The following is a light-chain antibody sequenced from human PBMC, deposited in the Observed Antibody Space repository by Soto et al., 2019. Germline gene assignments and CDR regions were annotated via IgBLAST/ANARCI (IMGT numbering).Light chain of an antibody. CDR1: SSNIGNNY. CDR3: GTWDSSLSAGV. Sequence: SVLTQPPSVSAAPGQKVTISCSGSSSNIGNNYVSWYQQLPGTAPKLLIYDNNKRPSGIPDRFSGSKSGTSATLGITGLQTGDEADYYSGTWDSSLSAGVFGGGTKLTVL. CDR2: DNN. V-gene: IGLV1-51*01. J-gene: IGLJ2*01.